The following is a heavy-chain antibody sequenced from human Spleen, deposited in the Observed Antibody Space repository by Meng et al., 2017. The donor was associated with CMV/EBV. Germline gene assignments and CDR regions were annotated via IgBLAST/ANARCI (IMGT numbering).Heavy chain of an antibody. D-gene: IGHD3-9*01. CDR3: ARDNTDGVRYFDWFRYGWFDP. Sequence: DYYMSWIRQAPGKGLEWVSYISSSGSTIYYADSVKGRFTISRDNAKNSLYLQMNSLRAEDTAVYYCARDNTDGVRYFDWFRYGWFDPWGQGTLVTVSS. V-gene: IGHV3-11*01. J-gene: IGHJ5*02. CDR2: ISSSGSTI. CDR1: DYY.